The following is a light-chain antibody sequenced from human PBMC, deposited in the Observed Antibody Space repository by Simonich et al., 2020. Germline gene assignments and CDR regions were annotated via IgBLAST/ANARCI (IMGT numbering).Light chain of an antibody. Sequence: QSALTQHASVSGSPGQSITISCTGTSSDVGSYNLVSWYQQHQGNAPQLMIYEGSKRPSGVANRVSGSKSGNTASLTISGLQAEDEADYYCCSYAGSSTWVFGGGTKLTVL. CDR3: CSYAGSSTWV. CDR2: EGS. V-gene: IGLV2-23*01. CDR1: SSDVGSYNL. J-gene: IGLJ3*02.